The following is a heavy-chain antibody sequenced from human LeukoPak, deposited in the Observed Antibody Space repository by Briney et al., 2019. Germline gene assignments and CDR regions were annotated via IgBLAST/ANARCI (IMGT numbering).Heavy chain of an antibody. CDR2: ITGSSSNI. J-gene: IGHJ5*01. V-gene: IGHV3-21*01. CDR1: GFTFSTYS. Sequence: GGSLRLSCAASGFTFSTYSMNWVRQAPGKGLEWVSSITGSSSNIYYADSVKGRFTISRDNAKNSLYLQMNSLRAEDTAVYYCAKEGAYPIITYDSWGQGALVTVSS. D-gene: IGHD3-10*01. CDR3: AKEGAYPIITYDS.